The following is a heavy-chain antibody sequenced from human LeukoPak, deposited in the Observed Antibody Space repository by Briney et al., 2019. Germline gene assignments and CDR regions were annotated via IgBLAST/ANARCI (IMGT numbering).Heavy chain of an antibody. CDR2: ISYDGSNK. V-gene: IGHV3-30*01. D-gene: IGHD3-22*01. CDR3: ARVYNYCDSSGPIDY. CDR1: GFTFSSYA. Sequence: GRSLRLSCAASGFTFSSYAMHWVRQAPGKGLEWVAVISYDGSNKYYADSVKGRFTISGDNSKNTLYLQMNSLRAEDTAVYYCARVYNYCDSSGPIDYWGQGTLVTVSS. J-gene: IGHJ4*02.